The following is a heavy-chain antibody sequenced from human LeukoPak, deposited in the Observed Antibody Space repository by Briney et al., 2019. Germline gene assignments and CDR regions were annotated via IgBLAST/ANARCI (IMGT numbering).Heavy chain of an antibody. D-gene: IGHD7-27*01. CDR3: VKKVSGVAWFDS. Sequence: PSDTLSLTCDVFAYSISTSNWWAWIRQPPGKGLEWIGYIHYSEGTYYNPSLKSRVTMSVDTSKNQFFLKLNSVTAVDTAVYYCVKKVSGVAWFDSWGQGTLVTVSS. CDR1: AYSISTSNW. V-gene: IGHV4-28*01. J-gene: IGHJ5*01. CDR2: IHYSEGT.